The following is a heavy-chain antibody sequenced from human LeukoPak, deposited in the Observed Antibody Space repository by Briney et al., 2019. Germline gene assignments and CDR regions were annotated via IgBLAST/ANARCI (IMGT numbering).Heavy chain of an antibody. CDR1: GYTFTGYY. CDR2: INPNSGGT. V-gene: IGHV1-2*02. D-gene: IGHD4/OR15-4a*01. J-gene: IGHJ4*02. CDR3: ARAYSILTILFDY. Sequence: ASVKVSCKASGYTFTGYYMHWVRQAPGQGLEWMGWINPNSGGTNYAQKFQGRVTMTRDTSISTAYMELSRLRSDDTAVYYCARAYSILTILFDYWGQGTLVTVSS.